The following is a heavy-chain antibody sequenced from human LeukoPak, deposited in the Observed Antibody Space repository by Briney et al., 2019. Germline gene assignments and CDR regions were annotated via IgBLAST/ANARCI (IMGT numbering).Heavy chain of an antibody. J-gene: IGHJ4*02. CDR1: GGTFSSYA. Sequence: GASVKVSCKASGGTFSSYAISWVRQAPGQGLEWMGGIIPIFGTANYAQKFQGRVTITADESTSTAYMELSSLRSEDTAVYYCASLACGGDCYSDDYWGQGTLVTVSS. D-gene: IGHD2-21*01. CDR2: IIPIFGTA. V-gene: IGHV1-69*13. CDR3: ASLACGGDCYSDDY.